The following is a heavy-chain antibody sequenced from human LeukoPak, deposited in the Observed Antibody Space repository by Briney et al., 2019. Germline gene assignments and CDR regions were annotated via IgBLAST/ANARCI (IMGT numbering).Heavy chain of an antibody. V-gene: IGHV1-24*01. J-gene: IGHJ4*02. CDR2: FDPEDGET. Sequence: GASVKVSCKVSGYTLTELSMHWVRQTPGKGLEWMGGFDPEDGETIYAQKFQGRVTMTEDTSTDTAYMELSSLRSEDTAVYYCATVNWNDPEDYTFDYWAREPWSPSPQ. D-gene: IGHD1-20*01. CDR1: GYTLTELS. CDR3: ATVNWNDPEDYTFDY.